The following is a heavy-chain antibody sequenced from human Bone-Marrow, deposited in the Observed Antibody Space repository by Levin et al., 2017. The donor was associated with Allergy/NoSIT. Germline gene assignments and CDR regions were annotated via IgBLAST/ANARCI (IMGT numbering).Heavy chain of an antibody. D-gene: IGHD4-23*01. V-gene: IGHV3-23*01. CDR3: AKGGWGHDYGGLNWFDP. J-gene: IGHJ5*02. CDR2: ISSSGGNT. Sequence: WASVKVSCAASGFIFNTYAMTWVRQAPGKGLEWVSIISSSGGNTYYADSVKGRFTISRDNSKNTLWLQMNSLRAEDTAIYYCAKGGWGHDYGGLNWFDPWGQGTLVTVSS. CDR1: GFIFNTYA.